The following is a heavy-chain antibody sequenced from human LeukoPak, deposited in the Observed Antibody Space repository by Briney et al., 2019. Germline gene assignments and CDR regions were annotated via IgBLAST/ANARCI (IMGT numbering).Heavy chain of an antibody. CDR2: INPNSGGT. D-gene: IGHD3-10*01. V-gene: IGHV1-2*02. J-gene: IGHJ4*02. CDR1: GYTFTGYY. CDR3: ARWGHGSGNTYGVNY. Sequence: WASVKVSCKASGYTFTGYYMHWVRQAPGQGLEWMGWINPNSGGTNYAQKFQGRVTMTRDTSISTAYMELSRLRSDDTAVYYCARWGHGSGNTYGVNYWGQGTLVTVSS.